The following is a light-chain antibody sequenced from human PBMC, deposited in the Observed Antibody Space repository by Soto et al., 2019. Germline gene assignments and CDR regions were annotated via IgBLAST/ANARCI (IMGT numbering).Light chain of an antibody. CDR3: QQYNSFAWT. J-gene: IGKJ1*01. V-gene: IGKV1-9*01. Sequence: DIQLTQSPSFLSASGGDRVAITCRASQDISDYLAWYQQRPGKAPKLLIYAASTLQSGVPSRFSGSGSGTEFTLTISSLQPDDFGTYYCQQYNSFAWTFGQGTKVDIK. CDR1: QDISDY. CDR2: AAS.